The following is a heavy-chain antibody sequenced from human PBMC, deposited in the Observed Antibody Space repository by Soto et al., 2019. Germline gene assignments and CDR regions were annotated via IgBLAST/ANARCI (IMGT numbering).Heavy chain of an antibody. CDR1: GYTFISYG. CDR2: ISAYNGNT. D-gene: IGHD6-13*01. J-gene: IGHJ6*02. CDR3: AIKNREVIAAAVTDRYGMDV. V-gene: IGHV1-18*01. Sequence: QVQLVQSGSEVKKPGASVKVSCKASGYTFISYGISWVRQAPGQGLEWMGWISAYNGNTNYAQKFQGRVTMSTDTSTRTAYMELRSLRSDDTAVSYCAIKNREVIAAAVTDRYGMDVWGQGTTVTVSS.